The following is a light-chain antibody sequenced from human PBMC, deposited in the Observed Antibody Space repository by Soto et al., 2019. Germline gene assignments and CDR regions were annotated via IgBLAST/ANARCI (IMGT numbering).Light chain of an antibody. J-gene: IGKJ4*01. CDR3: QQYNDWPLT. CDR2: LSS. Sequence: EIVMTQSPATLSVSPGERVTLSCRASRSVSTNLAWYQQKPGQAPRLVIYLSSTRAAGFPARFSGSGSGTGFTLTISSLQSEDFAFYYCQQYNDWPLTVGGGTKVQI. CDR1: RSVSTN. V-gene: IGKV3-15*01.